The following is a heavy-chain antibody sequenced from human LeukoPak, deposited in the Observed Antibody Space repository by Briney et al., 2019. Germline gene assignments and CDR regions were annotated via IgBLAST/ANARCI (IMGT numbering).Heavy chain of an antibody. V-gene: IGHV1-2*03. CDR3: ARGVEVVGWLQFPEYYYYYMDV. CDR1: GYTFTGYY. Sequence: LGASVKVSCKASGYTFTGYYMHWVRQAPGQGLEWMGWINPNSAGTNYAQKFQGRVTMTRDTSISTAYMELSRLRSDDTAVYYCARGVEVVGWLQFPEYYYYYMDVWGKGTTVTVSS. J-gene: IGHJ6*03. D-gene: IGHD5-24*01. CDR2: INPNSAGT.